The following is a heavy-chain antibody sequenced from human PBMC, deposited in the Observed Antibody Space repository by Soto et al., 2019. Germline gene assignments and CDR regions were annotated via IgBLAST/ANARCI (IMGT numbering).Heavy chain of an antibody. CDR3: ARDTENTGGGLDV. CDR2: IYRDGRP. CDR1: GFSVSHNY. J-gene: IGHJ3*01. D-gene: IGHD2-8*02. Sequence: EVQAVETGGGLIQPGGSLRLSCAVSGFSVSHNYMTWVRQAPGKGLDWVSVIYRDGRPYHANAVKGRFTLSRDTSKNMVYLQMNSLRVEDTAVYYCARDTENTGGGLDVWGQGAMVTVSS. V-gene: IGHV3-53*02.